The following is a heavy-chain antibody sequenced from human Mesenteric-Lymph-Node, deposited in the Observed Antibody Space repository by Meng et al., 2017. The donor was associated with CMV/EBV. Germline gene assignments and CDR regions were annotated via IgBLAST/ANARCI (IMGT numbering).Heavy chain of an antibody. CDR1: GFNVRDKY. J-gene: IGHJ4*02. V-gene: IGHV3-66*01. D-gene: IGHD3-10*01. Sequence: VPLGESGGGLVQPGGSLSLSCAASGFNVRDKYMSWVRQAPGKGLEWVCIIYRGDNTYYIDSVKDRFTVSRDNSKNTMYLQMNSLRVEDTAVYYCTGDSVSNPNLDYWGQGTLVTVSS. CDR3: TGDSVSNPNLDY. CDR2: IYRGDNT.